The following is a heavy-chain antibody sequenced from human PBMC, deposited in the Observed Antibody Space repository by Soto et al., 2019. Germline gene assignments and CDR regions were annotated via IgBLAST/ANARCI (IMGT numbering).Heavy chain of an antibody. V-gene: IGHV4-59*01. CDR1: GGSTSSYY. D-gene: IGHD3-22*01. CDR2: VHYTGST. Sequence: TSETLSLTCTVSGGSTSSYYWSWIRQPPGKGLEWIGYVHYTGSTNYNSPLKSRVTISVDTSKNQFSLKLSSVTAADTAVYYCARGIYDSSGYYTRVFDYWGPGTLVTVSS. J-gene: IGHJ4*02. CDR3: ARGIYDSSGYYTRVFDY.